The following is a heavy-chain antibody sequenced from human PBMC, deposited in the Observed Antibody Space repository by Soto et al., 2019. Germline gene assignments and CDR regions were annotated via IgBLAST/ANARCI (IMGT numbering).Heavy chain of an antibody. J-gene: IGHJ6*02. Sequence: ASVKVSCKASGYTFTGYYMHWVRQAPGQGLEWMGWINPNSGGTNYAQKFQGWVTMTRDTSISTAYMELSRLRSDDTAVYYCARDQDIVVVPDATRTGGGMDVWGQGTTVTVSS. CDR1: GYTFTGYY. V-gene: IGHV1-2*04. CDR2: INPNSGGT. D-gene: IGHD2-2*01. CDR3: ARDQDIVVVPDATRTGGGMDV.